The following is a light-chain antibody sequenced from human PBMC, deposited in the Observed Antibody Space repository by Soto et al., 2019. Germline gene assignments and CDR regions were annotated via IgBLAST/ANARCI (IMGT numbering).Light chain of an antibody. V-gene: IGKV3-20*01. J-gene: IGKJ3*01. CDR3: QQYGSSPPLVT. CDR1: QSVSSSY. Sequence: EIVLTQSPGTLSLSPGERATLSCRASQSVSSSYLAWYQQKPGQAPRLLIYGASSRATGIPDRFSGSGSGTDFTLTISRLEPEDFEVYYCQQYGSSPPLVTFGPGTKVDIK. CDR2: GAS.